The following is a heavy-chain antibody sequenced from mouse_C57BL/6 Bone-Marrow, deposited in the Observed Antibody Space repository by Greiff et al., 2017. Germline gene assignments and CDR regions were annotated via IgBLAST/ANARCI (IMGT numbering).Heavy chain of an antibody. D-gene: IGHD1-1*02. J-gene: IGHJ2*01. V-gene: IGHV1-84*01. CDR2: IDPGSGNT. Sequence: QVQLQQSGPELVKPGASVKISCKASGYTFTDYYINWVKQRPGQGLEWIGWIDPGSGNTKYNEKFKGKATLTVDTSSSTAYMQLSSLTSEDSAVYFCARWRWGAYFDYWGQGTTLTVSS. CDR3: ARWRWGAYFDY. CDR1: GYTFTDYY.